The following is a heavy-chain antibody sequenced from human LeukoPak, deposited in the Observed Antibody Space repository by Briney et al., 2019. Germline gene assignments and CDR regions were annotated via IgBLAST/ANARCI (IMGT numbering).Heavy chain of an antibody. Sequence: SETLSLTCAVYGGSFSGYSWSWIRQPPGKGLEWIVEINHSGSTKNNPSLKGRVTISVDTSKNQFSLKLTSVTAADTAVYYCARGANYYDSSGYSATFDYWGQGTLVTVSS. CDR2: INHSGST. J-gene: IGHJ4*02. D-gene: IGHD3-22*01. V-gene: IGHV4-34*01. CDR1: GGSFSGYS. CDR3: ARGANYYDSSGYSATFDY.